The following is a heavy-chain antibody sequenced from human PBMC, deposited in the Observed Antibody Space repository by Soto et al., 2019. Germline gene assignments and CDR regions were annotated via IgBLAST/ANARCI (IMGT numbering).Heavy chain of an antibody. J-gene: IGHJ3*02. Sequence: ASVKVSCKASGYTFASYGISWGRQAPGQGLEWMGWISAYNGNTNYAQKLQGRVTMTTGTSTSTAYMEPRSLRSDDTAVYYCARVVKRGVPAAMDAFDIWGQGTMVTVSS. CDR2: ISAYNGNT. V-gene: IGHV1-18*01. D-gene: IGHD2-2*01. CDR1: GYTFASYG. CDR3: ARVVKRGVPAAMDAFDI.